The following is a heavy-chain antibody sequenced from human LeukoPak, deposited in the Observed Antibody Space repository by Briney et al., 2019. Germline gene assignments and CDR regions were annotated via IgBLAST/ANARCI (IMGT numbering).Heavy chain of an antibody. D-gene: IGHD2-21*01. Sequence: SQTLSLTCTVSGCSISRASYFCSWIRQPAGKGLEWIGRFYTSATPNYNPSLKSRVTISVDTSRNQFSLKLSSVTAADTAVYYCARGGIPDYWGQGILVTVSS. CDR3: ARGGIPDY. J-gene: IGHJ4*02. CDR1: GCSISRASYF. V-gene: IGHV4-61*02. CDR2: FYTSATP.